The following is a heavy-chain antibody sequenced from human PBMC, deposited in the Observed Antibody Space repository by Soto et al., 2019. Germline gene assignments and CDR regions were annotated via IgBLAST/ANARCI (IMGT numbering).Heavy chain of an antibody. D-gene: IGHD3-22*01. CDR1: GGTFSSYA. V-gene: IGHV1-69*13. J-gene: IGHJ5*02. Sequence: SVKVSCKASGGTFSSYAISRVRQAPGQGLEWMGGIIPIFGTANYAQKFQGRVTITADESTSTAYTELSGLRSEDTAVYYCARDLRGVKYYDSSGYHGWFDPWGQGTLVTVAS. CDR3: ARDLRGVKYYDSSGYHGWFDP. CDR2: IIPIFGTA.